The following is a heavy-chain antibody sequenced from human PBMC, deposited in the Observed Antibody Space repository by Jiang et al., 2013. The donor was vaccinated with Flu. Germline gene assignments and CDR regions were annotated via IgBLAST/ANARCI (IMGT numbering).Heavy chain of an antibody. CDR3: ARDGCSGASCYQANEAY. Sequence: GSGLVKPSETLSLTCIVSGDSIITSSYYWGWIRQPPGKGLEWIGSIYFSGSTHYNPSLKSRVTVSIDTSKNEFSLKLTSVTAADTAVYYCARDGCSGASCYQANEAYWGQGTMVTVSS. CDR1: GDSIITSSYY. CDR2: IYFSGST. J-gene: IGHJ3*01. V-gene: IGHV4-39*07. D-gene: IGHD2-15*01.